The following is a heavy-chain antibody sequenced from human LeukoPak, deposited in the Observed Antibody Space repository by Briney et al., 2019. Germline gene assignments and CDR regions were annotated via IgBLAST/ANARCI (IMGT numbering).Heavy chain of an antibody. V-gene: IGHV4-4*07. Sequence: PSETLSLTCTVSGGSISSYYWSWIRQPAGKGLEWIGRIYTSGSTYYNPSLKSRVTISVDTSKNQFSLKLSSVTAADTAVYYCARDPSSYYYDSSGYYYEGAFDIWGQGTMVTVSS. CDR1: GGSISSYY. J-gene: IGHJ3*02. CDR2: IYTSGST. D-gene: IGHD3-22*01. CDR3: ARDPSSYYYDSSGYYYEGAFDI.